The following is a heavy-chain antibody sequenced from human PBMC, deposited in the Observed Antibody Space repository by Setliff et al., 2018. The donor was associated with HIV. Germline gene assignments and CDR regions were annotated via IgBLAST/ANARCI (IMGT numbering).Heavy chain of an antibody. Sequence: PSETLSLTCTAPSVSVSPDSYNRNWIRQTPGKGLEWIGTFFHTGGITYNPSLRSRVTMSADTAESLLSLRLILVTAADTGVYYCGRGWFDPWGQGTLVTVSS. CDR1: SVSVSPDSYN. D-gene: IGHD3-10*01. CDR2: FFHTGGI. CDR3: GRGWFDP. V-gene: IGHV4-61*01. J-gene: IGHJ5*02.